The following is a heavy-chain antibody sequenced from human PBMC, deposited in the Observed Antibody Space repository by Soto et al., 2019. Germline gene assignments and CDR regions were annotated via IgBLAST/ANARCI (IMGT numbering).Heavy chain of an antibody. Sequence: QLQLQESGPGLVKPSETLSLTCTVSGGSISSSSYYWGWIRQPPGKGLEWIGSIYYSVSTYYNPSLKSRVTISVDTSKNQFSLKLRSVTAEDTAVYYCARRSSGWFDYWGQGTLVTVSS. CDR3: ARRSSGWFDY. J-gene: IGHJ4*02. CDR2: IYYSVST. V-gene: IGHV4-39*01. D-gene: IGHD6-19*01. CDR1: GGSISSSSYY.